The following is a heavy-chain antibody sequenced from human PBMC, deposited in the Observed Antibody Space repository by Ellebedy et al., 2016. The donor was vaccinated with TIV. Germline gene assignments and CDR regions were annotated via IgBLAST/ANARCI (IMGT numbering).Heavy chain of an antibody. CDR3: ARTAIVGASDAFDI. CDR1: GYTFTSYD. Sequence: ASLKVSCXASGYTFTSYDINWVRQATGQGLEWMGWMNPNSGNTGYAQKFQGRVTMTRNTSISTAYMELSSLRSEDTAVYYCARTAIVGASDAFDIWGQGTMVTVSS. J-gene: IGHJ3*02. CDR2: MNPNSGNT. D-gene: IGHD1-26*01. V-gene: IGHV1-8*01.